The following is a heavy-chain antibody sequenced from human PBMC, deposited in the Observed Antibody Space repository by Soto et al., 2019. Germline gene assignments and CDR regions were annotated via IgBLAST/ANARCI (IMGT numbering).Heavy chain of an antibody. J-gene: IGHJ5*02. CDR2: ISYSGST. V-gene: IGHV4-59*11. Sequence: PSETLSLTCTVSGGSISGHYWSWIRQPPGKGLQYIGYISYSGSTNYNPSLKSRVTISVDTSNNQFSLRLSSVTAADTAVYYCARDVGLQHDTGYYDFWSGKNNWFDPWRQGILVTVSS. D-gene: IGHD3-3*01. CDR3: ARDVGLQHDTGYYDFWSGKNNWFDP. CDR1: GGSISGHY.